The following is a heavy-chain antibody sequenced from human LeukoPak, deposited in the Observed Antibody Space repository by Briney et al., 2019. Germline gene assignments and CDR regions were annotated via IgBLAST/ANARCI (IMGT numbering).Heavy chain of an antibody. J-gene: IGHJ4*02. CDR3: ARVGKGGYCSSTSCPHDY. D-gene: IGHD2-2*01. V-gene: IGHV1-18*01. Sequence: GASVKVSCKASGYTFTSDGISWVRQAPGQGLEWMGWISAYNGNTNYAQKLQGRVTMTTDTSTSTAYVELRSLRSDDTAVYYCARVGKGGYCSSTSCPHDYWGQGTLVTVSS. CDR2: ISAYNGNT. CDR1: GYTFTSDG.